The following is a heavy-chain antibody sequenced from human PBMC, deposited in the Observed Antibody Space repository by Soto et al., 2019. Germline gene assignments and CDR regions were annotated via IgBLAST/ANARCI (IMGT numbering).Heavy chain of an antibody. J-gene: IGHJ6*02. Sequence: GGSLRLSCAASGFTFSSYAMSWVRQAPGKGLEWVSAISGSGGSTYYADSVKGRFTISRDNSKNTLYLQMNSLRAEDTAVYYCANLKQWLGRYYYYGMDVWGQGTTVTVSS. V-gene: IGHV3-23*01. CDR1: GFTFSSYA. CDR2: ISGSGGST. D-gene: IGHD6-19*01. CDR3: ANLKQWLGRYYYYGMDV.